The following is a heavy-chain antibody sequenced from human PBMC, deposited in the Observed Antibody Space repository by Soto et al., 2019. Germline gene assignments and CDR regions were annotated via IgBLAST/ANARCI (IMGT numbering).Heavy chain of an antibody. V-gene: IGHV3-30*18. Sequence: QVQLVESGGGVVQPGRSLRLSCAASGFTFSSYGMHWVRQAPGKGLEWVAVISYDGSNKYYADSVKGRFTISGDNSKNTLYLEMNSLRAEDTAVYYCGKDLDYYLPDWGQGTLVTVSS. CDR3: GKDLDYYLPD. CDR2: ISYDGSNK. D-gene: IGHD3-10*02. CDR1: GFTFSSYG. J-gene: IGHJ4*02.